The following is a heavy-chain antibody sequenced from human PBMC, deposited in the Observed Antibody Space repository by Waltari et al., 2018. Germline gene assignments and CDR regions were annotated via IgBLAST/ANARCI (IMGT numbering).Heavy chain of an antibody. CDR1: GFTFSSYA. D-gene: IGHD6-13*01. Sequence: EVQLVESGGGLVQPGGSLRLSCAASGFTFSSYAMSWVRQAPGTGLEWVSAISGSGGSTYYADSVKGRFTISRDNSKNTLYLQMNSLRAEDTAVYYCAKDLGKDSSSWYGGGVYSPWDFDYWGQGTLVTVSS. J-gene: IGHJ4*02. CDR2: ISGSGGST. V-gene: IGHV3-23*04. CDR3: AKDLGKDSSSWYGGGVYSPWDFDY.